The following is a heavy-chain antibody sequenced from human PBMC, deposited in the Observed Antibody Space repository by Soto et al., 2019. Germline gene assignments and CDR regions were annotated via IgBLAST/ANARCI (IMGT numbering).Heavy chain of an antibody. Sequence: EVQLLESGGGLVQPGGALRLSCSASGFTFSNYAVTWGRQAPGKGLEWVSTISGSGGSTYYADSVKGRFTISRDNSKNTLYLQMNSLRAEDTAVYYCAKDQGSSWYEIDYWGQGTLVPVSS. CDR3: AKDQGSSWYEIDY. V-gene: IGHV3-23*01. CDR2: ISGSGGST. D-gene: IGHD6-13*01. CDR1: GFTFSNYA. J-gene: IGHJ4*02.